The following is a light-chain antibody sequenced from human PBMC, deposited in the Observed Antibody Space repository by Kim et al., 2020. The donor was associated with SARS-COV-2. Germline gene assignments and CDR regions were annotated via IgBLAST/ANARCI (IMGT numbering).Light chain of an antibody. J-gene: IGKJ2*01. Sequence: DIVMTQSPDSLAVSLGERATINCKSSQNLIYRSNTKNYLAWYQQKPGQPPKLLIYWASTRESGVPDRFSGSGSGTDFTLTINNLQAEDVAVYFCQQYHSSPYTFGQGTKLEI. CDR1: QNLIYRSNTKNY. CDR3: QQYHSSPYT. CDR2: WAS. V-gene: IGKV4-1*01.